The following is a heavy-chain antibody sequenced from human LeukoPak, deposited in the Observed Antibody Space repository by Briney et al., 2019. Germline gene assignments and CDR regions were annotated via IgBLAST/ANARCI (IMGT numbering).Heavy chain of an antibody. CDR2: ISGSGAGT. Sequence: PEGSLRLSCAVSGFTFSSYAMNWVRQAPGKGLEGVSGISGSGAGTYYADSVKGRFTISRDNSKNTLYLQMNSLRAEDTAVYYCAKMVREFYTISYYFDYWGQGTLVTVSS. CDR1: GFTFSSYA. V-gene: IGHV3-23*01. J-gene: IGHJ4*02. D-gene: IGHD2-8*01. CDR3: AKMVREFYTISYYFDY.